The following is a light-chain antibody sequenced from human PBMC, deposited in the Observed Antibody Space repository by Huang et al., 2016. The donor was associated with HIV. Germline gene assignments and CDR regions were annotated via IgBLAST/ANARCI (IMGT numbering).Light chain of an antibody. CDR2: GAS. J-gene: IGKJ1*01. V-gene: IGKV3-15*01. CDR3: QQYNNWPRT. CDR1: QSVSSN. Sequence: EIVMTQSPATLSVSPGERATLSCRASQSVSSNLAWYQQKPGQAPRLLIYGASPRATGIPARFSGSGSGKELTLTISSLQAEDFAVYYCQQYNNWPRTFGQGTKVEIK.